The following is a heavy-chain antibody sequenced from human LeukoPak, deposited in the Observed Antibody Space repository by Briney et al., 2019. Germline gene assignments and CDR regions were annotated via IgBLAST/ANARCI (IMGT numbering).Heavy chain of an antibody. V-gene: IGHV3-35*02. Sequence: GGSLRLSCAASGFTFSNSDMNWVHQAPGKGLEWVSGVSWNGSRTHYADSVKGQFIISRDNSRNTLYLQTNSLRAEDTAVYYCARPRLRYFDSRGDAFDIWGQGTMVTVSS. CDR1: GFTFSNSD. J-gene: IGHJ3*02. CDR3: ARPRLRYFDSRGDAFDI. CDR2: VSWNGSRT. D-gene: IGHD3-9*01.